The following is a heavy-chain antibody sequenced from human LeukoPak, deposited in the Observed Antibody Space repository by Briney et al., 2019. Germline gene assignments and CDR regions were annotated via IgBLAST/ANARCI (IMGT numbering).Heavy chain of an antibody. V-gene: IGHV3-33*06. CDR3: AKDRDYYDSSGYHTDAFDI. CDR2: IWYDGSNK. D-gene: IGHD3-22*01. CDR1: GFTFSSYG. J-gene: IGHJ3*02. Sequence: GGSLRLSWAASGFTFSSYGMHWVRQAPGKGLEWVAVIWYDGSNKYYADSVKGRFTISRDNSKNTLYLQMNSLRAGDTAVYHCAKDRDYYDSSGYHTDAFDIWGQGTMVTVSS.